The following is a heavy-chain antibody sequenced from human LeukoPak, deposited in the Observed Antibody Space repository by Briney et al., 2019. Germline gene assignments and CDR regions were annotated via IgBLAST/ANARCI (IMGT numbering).Heavy chain of an antibody. Sequence: ASVTVSFTASGYTFTIYDINWVRQATGQGLEWMGWMNPNSGNTGYAQKFQGRVTMTRNSSISTAYMELSSLRSEDTAVYYCARGRGRYSSSSLFGYWGQGTLVTVSS. CDR1: GYTFTIYD. J-gene: IGHJ4*02. V-gene: IGHV1-8*01. D-gene: IGHD6-6*01. CDR3: ARGRGRYSSSSLFGY. CDR2: MNPNSGNT.